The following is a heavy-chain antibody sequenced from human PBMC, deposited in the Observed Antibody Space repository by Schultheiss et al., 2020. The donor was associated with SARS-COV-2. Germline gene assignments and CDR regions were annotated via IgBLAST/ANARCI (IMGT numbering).Heavy chain of an antibody. V-gene: IGHV1-46*01. CDR2: INPNSGGT. CDR3: AREGFDY. CDR1: GYTFTSYY. Sequence: ASVKVSCKASGYTFTSYYMHWVRQAPGQGLEWMGIINPNSGGTNYAQKFQGRVTMTTDKSTSTAYMELRSLRSDDTAVYYCAREGFDYWGQGTLVTVSS. J-gene: IGHJ4*02.